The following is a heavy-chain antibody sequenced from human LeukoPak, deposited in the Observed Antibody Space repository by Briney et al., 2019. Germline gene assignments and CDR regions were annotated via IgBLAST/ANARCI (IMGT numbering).Heavy chain of an antibody. CDR2: ISSSSSYI. D-gene: IGHD3-9*01. J-gene: IGHJ4*02. CDR1: GFTFSSYS. V-gene: IGHV3-21*01. CDR3: AREDIVTGYYY. Sequence: RGSLRLSCAASGFTFSSYSMNWVRQAPGKGLEWVSSISSSSSYIYYADSVKGRFTISRDNAKNSLYLQMNSLRAEDTAVYYCAREDIVTGYYYWGQGTLVTVSS.